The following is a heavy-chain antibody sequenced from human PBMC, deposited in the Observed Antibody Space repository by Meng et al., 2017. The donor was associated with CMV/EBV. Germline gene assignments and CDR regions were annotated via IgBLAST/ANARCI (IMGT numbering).Heavy chain of an antibody. CDR3: ARLGELLWFGEPLLGMDV. V-gene: IGHV3-53*01. CDR2: IYSGGST. CDR1: GFTVSSNY. D-gene: IGHD3-10*01. J-gene: IGHJ6*02. Sequence: GESLKISCAASGFTVSSNYMSWVRQAPGKGLEWVSVIYSGGSTYYADSVKGRFTISRDNSKNSLYLQMNSLRAEDTAVYYCARLGELLWFGEPLLGMDVWGQGTTVTVSS.